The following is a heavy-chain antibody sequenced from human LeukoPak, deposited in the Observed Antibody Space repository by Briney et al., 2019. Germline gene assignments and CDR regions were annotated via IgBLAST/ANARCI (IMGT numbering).Heavy chain of an antibody. Sequence: PSETLSLTCAVHGGSFSGYYWSSIRQPPGKGLEWSGEINHSGSTNYNPSLKSRVTISVDTSKNQFSLKLSSVTAADTAVYYCARAVGYYGSGTVYYYMDVWGKGTTVTVSS. CDR2: INHSGST. CDR3: ARAVGYYGSGTVYYYMDV. CDR1: GGSFSGYY. J-gene: IGHJ6*03. D-gene: IGHD3-10*01. V-gene: IGHV4-34*01.